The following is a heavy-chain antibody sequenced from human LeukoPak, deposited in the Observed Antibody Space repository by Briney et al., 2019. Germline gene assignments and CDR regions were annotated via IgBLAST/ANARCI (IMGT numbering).Heavy chain of an antibody. CDR2: ISGSAGST. CDR3: AKDHLYCSGGSCYGDY. D-gene: IGHD2-15*01. Sequence: GGSLTLSCAASGFTFSSYGMSWVRQAPGKGLEWVAAISGSAGSTYYADSLKGRFTISRDNSKNTLYLQMNSLRAEETAVYYCAKDHLYCSGGSCYGDYWGQGNMVTVSS. V-gene: IGHV3-23*01. CDR1: GFTFSSYG. J-gene: IGHJ4*02.